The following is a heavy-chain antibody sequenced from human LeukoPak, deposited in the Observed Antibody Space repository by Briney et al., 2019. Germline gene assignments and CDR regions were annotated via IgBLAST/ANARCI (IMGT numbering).Heavy chain of an antibody. CDR2: IYYSGST. V-gene: IGHV4-59*01. Sequence: SETLSLTCTVSGGSISSYYWSRIRQPPGKGLEWIGYIYYSGSTNYNPSLKSRVTISVDTSKNQLSLKLSSVTAADTAVYYCARSVGGYSYYHLDYWGQGTLVTVSS. CDR3: ARSVGGYSYYHLDY. J-gene: IGHJ4*02. D-gene: IGHD5-18*01. CDR1: GGSISSYY.